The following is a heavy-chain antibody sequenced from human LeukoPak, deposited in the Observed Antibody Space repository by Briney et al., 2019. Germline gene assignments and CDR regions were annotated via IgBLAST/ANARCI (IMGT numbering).Heavy chain of an antibody. CDR2: IYYSGST. CDR1: GGSIRSGDYS. CDR3: ARGTSTGYYDILTGYYLPVHFDY. J-gene: IGHJ4*02. Sequence: SETPSLTCTVSGGSIRSGDYSWNWIRQHPGKGLEWIGYIYYSGSTNYNPSLKSRVTISVDTSKNQFSLKLSSVTAADTAVYYCARGTSTGYYDILTGYYLPVHFDYWGQGTLVTVSS. D-gene: IGHD3-9*01. V-gene: IGHV4-61*08.